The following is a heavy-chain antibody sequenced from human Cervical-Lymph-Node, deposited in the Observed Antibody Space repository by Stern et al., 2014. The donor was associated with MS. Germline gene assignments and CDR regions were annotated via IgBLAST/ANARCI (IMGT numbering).Heavy chain of an antibody. Sequence: VQLLESGAEVKKPGASVKVSCKASGYTFTSYGISWVRQAPGKGLEWMGWITAYNGNTNYAQKLKGRVTMTTDTSTSTAYMELRSLRSDDTAVYYCARNRVSVADGMDVWGQGTTVTVSS. J-gene: IGHJ6*02. CDR3: ARNRVSVADGMDV. D-gene: IGHD2-15*01. V-gene: IGHV1-18*04. CDR1: GYTFTSYG. CDR2: ITAYNGNT.